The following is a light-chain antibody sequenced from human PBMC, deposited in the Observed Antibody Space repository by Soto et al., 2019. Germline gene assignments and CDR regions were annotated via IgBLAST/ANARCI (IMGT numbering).Light chain of an antibody. J-gene: IGLJ2*01. CDR1: SSNIGAGYD. V-gene: IGLV1-40*01. CDR3: CSYAGTYTGV. Sequence: QSVLTQPPSVSGAPGQRVTISCTGSSSNIGAGYDVHWYQQLPGTAPKLLIYGNSNRPSGVPDRFSGSKSANTASLTISGLQAEDEADYYCCSYAGTYTGVFGGGTKLTVL. CDR2: GNS.